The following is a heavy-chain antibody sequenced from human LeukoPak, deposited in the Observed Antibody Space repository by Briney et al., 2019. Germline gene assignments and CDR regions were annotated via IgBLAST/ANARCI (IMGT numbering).Heavy chain of an antibody. V-gene: IGHV4-4*07. J-gene: IGHJ3*02. D-gene: IGHD2/OR15-2a*01. Sequence: PSETLSLTCTVSGGSISSYYWSWIRQPAGTGLEWIGRIYTSGSTNYNPSLKGRVTMSVDTSKNQFSLKLSSVTAADTAVYYCARVGDSTRAFDIWGQGTMVTVSS. CDR3: ARVGDSTRAFDI. CDR2: IYTSGST. CDR1: GGSISSYY.